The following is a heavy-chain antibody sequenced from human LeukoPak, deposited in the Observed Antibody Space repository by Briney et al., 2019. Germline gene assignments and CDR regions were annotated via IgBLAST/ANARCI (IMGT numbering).Heavy chain of an antibody. CDR2: IYTSGSI. CDR3: ARLVVVAATGLEGFDY. Sequence: PSETLSLTCTVSGGSISSYYWNWIRQPAGKGLEWIGRIYTSGSISYNPSLKSRVTISVDTSKNQFSLKMSSVTAADTAVYYCARLVVVAATGLEGFDYWGQGTLVIVSS. D-gene: IGHD2-15*01. V-gene: IGHV4-4*07. J-gene: IGHJ4*02. CDR1: GGSISSYY.